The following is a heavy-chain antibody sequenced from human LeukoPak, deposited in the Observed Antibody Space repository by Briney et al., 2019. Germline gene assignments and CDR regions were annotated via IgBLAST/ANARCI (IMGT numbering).Heavy chain of an antibody. CDR1: GGSISSSSYY. J-gene: IGHJ4*02. CDR2: IYTSGST. CDR3: ARTSMVRGVGGVDY. V-gene: IGHV4-39*07. Sequence: KPSETLTLTCTVSGGSISSSSYYWGWIRQPPGKGLEWIGRIYTSGSTNYNPSLKSRVTMSVDTSKNQFSLKLSSVTAADTAVYYCARTSMVRGVGGVDYWGQGTLVTVSS. D-gene: IGHD3-10*01.